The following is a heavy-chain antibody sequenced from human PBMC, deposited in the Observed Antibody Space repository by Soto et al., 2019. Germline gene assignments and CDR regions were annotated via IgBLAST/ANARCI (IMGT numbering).Heavy chain of an antibody. CDR2: IIPIFGTA. Sequence: QVQLVQSGAEVKKPGSSVKVSCKASGGTFSSYAISWVRQAPGQGLEWMGGIIPIFGTANYAQKFQGRVTITADESTSTAYMELSSLRSEDTAVYYCARLPYYYDSSGSYYYGMDVWGQGTTVTVSS. D-gene: IGHD3-22*01. J-gene: IGHJ6*02. CDR1: GGTFSSYA. V-gene: IGHV1-69*01. CDR3: ARLPYYYDSSGSYYYGMDV.